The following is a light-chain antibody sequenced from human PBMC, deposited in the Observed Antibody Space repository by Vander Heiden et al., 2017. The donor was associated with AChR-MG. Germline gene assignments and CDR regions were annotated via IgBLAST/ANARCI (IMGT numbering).Light chain of an antibody. V-gene: IGKV3-11*01. CDR1: QSVGGY. J-gene: IGKJ3*01. Sequence: EIVLTQSPATLSLSPGERATLSCRASQSVGGYLAWYQQKPGQAPSLIIYDTFNRATGIPARFSGSGSGTDFTLTINSLEPEDFAGYDGQLRSIFGPGTRVDIK. CDR2: DTF. CDR3: QLRSI.